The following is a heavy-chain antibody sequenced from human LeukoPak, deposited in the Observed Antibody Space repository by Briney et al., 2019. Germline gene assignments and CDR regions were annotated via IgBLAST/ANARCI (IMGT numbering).Heavy chain of an antibody. J-gene: IGHJ3*02. D-gene: IGHD3-22*01. Sequence: GGSLRLSCAASGFTFSSYGMHWVRQAPGKGLEWVAVISYDGSNKYYADSVKGRFTISRDNSKNTLYLQMNSLRAEDTAVYYCAKGIWGITMIVVVITTAAFDIWGQGTMVTVSS. CDR1: GFTFSSYG. CDR3: AKGIWGITMIVVVITTAAFDI. CDR2: ISYDGSNK. V-gene: IGHV3-30*18.